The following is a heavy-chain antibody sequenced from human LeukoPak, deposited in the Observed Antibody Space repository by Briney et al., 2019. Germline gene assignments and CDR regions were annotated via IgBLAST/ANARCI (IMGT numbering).Heavy chain of an antibody. D-gene: IGHD6-19*01. Sequence: GSLRLSCAASGFTFSSYGMHWVRQAPGKGLEWVAVIWYDGSNKYYADSVKGRFTISRDNSKNTLYLQMNSLRAEDTAVYYCAKTLSSGWSGKYYFDYWGQGTLVSVSS. V-gene: IGHV3-33*06. CDR1: GFTFSSYG. J-gene: IGHJ4*02. CDR2: IWYDGSNK. CDR3: AKTLSSGWSGKYYFDY.